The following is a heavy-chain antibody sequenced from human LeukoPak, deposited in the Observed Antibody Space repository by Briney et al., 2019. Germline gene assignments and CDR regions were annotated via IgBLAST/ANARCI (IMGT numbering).Heavy chain of an antibody. CDR3: ARGGDSSGWLGDYNWFDP. CDR1: GGSISSYY. Sequence: PSETLSLTCTVSGGSISSYYWGWIRQPPGKGLEGVGYIYYSGSTNYIPSLKSRVTISVDTSKNQFSLKLSSVTTADTAVYYCARGGDSSGWLGDYNWFDPWGQGTLVTFSS. J-gene: IGHJ5*02. CDR2: IYYSGST. V-gene: IGHV4-59*01. D-gene: IGHD6-19*01.